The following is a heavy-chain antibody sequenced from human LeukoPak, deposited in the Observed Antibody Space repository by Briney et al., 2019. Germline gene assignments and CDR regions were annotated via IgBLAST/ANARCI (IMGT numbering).Heavy chain of an antibody. CDR3: AREVLYCSGGSCSSDY. Sequence: RASVKVSCKASGYTFTSYGISWVRQAPGQGLEWMGWISAYNGNTNYAQKLQGRVTMTTDTSTSTAYMELRSLRSDDTAVYYCAREVLYCSGGSCSSDYWGQGTLVTVSS. CDR2: ISAYNGNT. CDR1: GYTFTSYG. V-gene: IGHV1-18*01. D-gene: IGHD2-15*01. J-gene: IGHJ4*02.